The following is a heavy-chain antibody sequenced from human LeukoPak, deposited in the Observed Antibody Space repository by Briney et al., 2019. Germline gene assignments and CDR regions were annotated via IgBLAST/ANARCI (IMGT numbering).Heavy chain of an antibody. D-gene: IGHD3-22*01. CDR2: IFVGSGNT. V-gene: IGHV1-58*01. Sequence: GTSVKVSCKASGFTFTSSAVQWVRQARGQRLEWIGWIFVGSGNTNYAQKFQERVTITRDMSTSTAYMELSSLRSEDTAVYYCAALGDDSSGYLSFDYWGQGTLVTVSS. J-gene: IGHJ4*02. CDR3: AALGDDSSGYLSFDY. CDR1: GFTFTSSA.